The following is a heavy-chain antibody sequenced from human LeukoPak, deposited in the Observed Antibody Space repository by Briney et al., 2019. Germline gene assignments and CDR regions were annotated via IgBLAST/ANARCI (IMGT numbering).Heavy chain of an antibody. D-gene: IGHD3-22*01. CDR1: GGSISSGSYY. J-gene: IGHJ5*02. Sequence: SETLSLTCTVSGGSISSGSYYWGWIRQPPGKGLEWIGSIYYSGSTYYNPSLKSRVTISVDTSKNRFSLKLTSVTAADTAVYYCARDPGYYWFDPWGQGTLVTVSS. V-gene: IGHV4-39*07. CDR2: IYYSGST. CDR3: ARDPGYYWFDP.